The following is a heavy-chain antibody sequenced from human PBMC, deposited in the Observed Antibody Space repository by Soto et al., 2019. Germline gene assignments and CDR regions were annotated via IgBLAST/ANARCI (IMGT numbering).Heavy chain of an antibody. V-gene: IGHV1-18*01. CDR2: ISAHNGNT. D-gene: IGHD1-1*01. J-gene: IGHJ4*02. CDR1: GYTFTSYG. CDR3: ARGRYGDY. Sequence: QVHQVQSGAEVKKPGASVKVSCKGSGYTFTSYGITWVRQAPGQGLEWMGWISAHNGNTDYAQRLQGRVTVTRDTSTSTAYMELRSLRSDDTAMYYCARGRYGDYWGQGALVTVSS.